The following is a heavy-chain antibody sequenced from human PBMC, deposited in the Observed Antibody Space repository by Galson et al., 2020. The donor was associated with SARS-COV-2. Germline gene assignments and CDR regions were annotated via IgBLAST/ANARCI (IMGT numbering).Heavy chain of an antibody. Sequence: GESLKISCSASGFTFSSYAMHWVRQAPGKGLEYVSAISSNGGSTYYADSVKGRFTISRDNSKNTLYLQMSSLRAEDTAVYYCVKGLSSGPIDYWGQGTLVTVSS. V-gene: IGHV3-64D*06. CDR3: VKGLSSGPIDY. D-gene: IGHD3-22*01. CDR2: ISSNGGST. CDR1: GFTFSSYA. J-gene: IGHJ4*02.